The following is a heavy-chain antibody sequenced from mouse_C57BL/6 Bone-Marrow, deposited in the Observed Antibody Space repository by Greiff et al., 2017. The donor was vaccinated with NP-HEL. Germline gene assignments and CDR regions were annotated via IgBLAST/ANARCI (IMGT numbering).Heavy chain of an antibody. CDR2: FYPGSGSI. CDR3: ARHEGSHYGPRRAYAMDY. CDR1: GYTFTEYT. V-gene: IGHV1-62-2*01. Sequence: VQRVESGAELVKPGASVKLSCKASGYTFTEYTIHWVKQRSGQGLEWIGWFYPGSGSIKYNEKFKDKATLTADKSSSTVYMELSRLTSEDSAVYFCARHEGSHYGPRRAYAMDYWGQGTSVTVSS. J-gene: IGHJ4*01. D-gene: IGHD1-1*02.